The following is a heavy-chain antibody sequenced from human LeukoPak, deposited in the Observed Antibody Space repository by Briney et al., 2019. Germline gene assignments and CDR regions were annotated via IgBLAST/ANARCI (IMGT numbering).Heavy chain of an antibody. D-gene: IGHD3-16*01. CDR3: ASGGNYYFDY. V-gene: IGHV3-30-3*01. CDR1: GFTFSSYA. Sequence: PGRSLRLSCAASGFTFSSYAMHGVRQAPGKGLEWVAVISYDGSNKYYADSVKGRFTISRDNSKNTLYLQMNSLRAEDTAVYYCASGGNYYFDYWGQGTLVTVSS. J-gene: IGHJ4*02. CDR2: ISYDGSNK.